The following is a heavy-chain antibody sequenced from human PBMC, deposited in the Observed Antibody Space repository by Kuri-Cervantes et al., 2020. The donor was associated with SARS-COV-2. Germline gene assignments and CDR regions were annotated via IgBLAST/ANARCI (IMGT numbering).Heavy chain of an antibody. V-gene: IGHV4-34*01. Sequence: SQTLSLTCAVYGGSFGGYYWSWIRQPPGKGLEWIGEINHSGSTNYNTSLKSRVTISVDTSKNQFSLKLSSVTAADTAVYYCARGGYCTNGVCYTPPYYYSGMDVWGQGTTVTVSS. J-gene: IGHJ6*02. CDR1: GGSFGGYY. CDR2: INHSGST. CDR3: ARGGYCTNGVCYTPPYYYSGMDV. D-gene: IGHD2-8*01.